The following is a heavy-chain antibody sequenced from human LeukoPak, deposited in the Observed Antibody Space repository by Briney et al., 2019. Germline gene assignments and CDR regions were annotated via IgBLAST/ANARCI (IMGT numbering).Heavy chain of an antibody. CDR3: ARWRHSSGYYYDD. J-gene: IGHJ4*02. CDR1: GFTFSSYT. V-gene: IGHV3-64*01. D-gene: IGHD3-22*01. Sequence: GGSLRLSCAASGFTFSSYTMHWVRQAPGKGLEYVSAISSNGGSTYYANSVKGRFTISRDNSKNTLYLQMGSLRAEDMAVYYCARWRHSSGYYYDDWVQGTLVTVSS. CDR2: ISSNGGST.